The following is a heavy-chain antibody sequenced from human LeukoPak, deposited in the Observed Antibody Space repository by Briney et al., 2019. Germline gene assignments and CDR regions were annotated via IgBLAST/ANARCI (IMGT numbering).Heavy chain of an antibody. CDR3: AREAGGSSWTADY. D-gene: IGHD6-13*01. Sequence: GASVKVSCKASGFTFTSSAMQWVRQARGQRLEWIGWIVVGSGNTNYAQKFQERVTITRDMSTSTAYMELSSLRCEDTAVYYCAREAGGSSWTADYWGQGTLVTVSS. CDR1: GFTFTSSA. V-gene: IGHV1-58*02. CDR2: IVVGSGNT. J-gene: IGHJ4*02.